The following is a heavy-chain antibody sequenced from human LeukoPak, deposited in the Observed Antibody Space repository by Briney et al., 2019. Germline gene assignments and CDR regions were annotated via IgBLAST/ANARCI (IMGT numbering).Heavy chain of an antibody. J-gene: IGHJ6*03. CDR2: IKQDGSEK. CDR3: ARDLTYYYYMDV. Sequence: GGSLRLSCAASGFTFSSYWMSWVRQAPGKGLEWVANIKQDGSEKNYVDSVKGRFTIPRDNAKNSLYLQMNSLRAEDTAVYYCARDLTYYYYMDVRGKGTTVTVSS. V-gene: IGHV3-7*01. CDR1: GFTFSSYW. D-gene: IGHD4/OR15-4a*01.